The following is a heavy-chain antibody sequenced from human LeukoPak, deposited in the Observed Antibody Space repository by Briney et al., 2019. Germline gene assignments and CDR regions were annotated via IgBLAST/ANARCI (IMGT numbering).Heavy chain of an antibody. CDR3: AKDRVAMTLGIDY. V-gene: IGHV3-30*02. Sequence: GGSLRLSCAASGFTFSIYGMHWVRQAPGKGLEWVAFMRYDGSARYYADSVKGRFTISRDNSKNTLYLQMNSLRVEDTAVYYCAKDRVAMTLGIDYWGQGTLVTVSS. CDR1: GFTFSIYG. D-gene: IGHD2-21*01. CDR2: MRYDGSAR. J-gene: IGHJ4*02.